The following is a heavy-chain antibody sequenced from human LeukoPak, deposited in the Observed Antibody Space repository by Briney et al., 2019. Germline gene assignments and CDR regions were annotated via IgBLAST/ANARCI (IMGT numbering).Heavy chain of an antibody. CDR1: GFTFSSYA. D-gene: IGHD3-22*01. V-gene: IGHV3-23*01. CDR3: ARDHSIYYYDSSGYYGLGY. Sequence: GGSRRLSCPVSGFTFSSYAMSWVRQAPGKGLEWVSTISGGGTTYYADSVKGRFTISRDNSKNTLYLQMNSLRAEDTAVYYCARDHSIYYYDSSGYYGLGYWGQGTLVTVSS. CDR2: ISGGGTT. J-gene: IGHJ4*02.